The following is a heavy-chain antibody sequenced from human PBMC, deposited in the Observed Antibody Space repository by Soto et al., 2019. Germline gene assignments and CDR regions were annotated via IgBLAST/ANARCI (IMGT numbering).Heavy chain of an antibody. CDR1: GGSFSGYY. CDR3: ARRGIAAADPKNWFDP. CDR2: INHSGST. Sequence: ASETLSLTCAVYGGSFSGYYWSWIRQPPGKGLEWIGEINHSGSTNYNPSLKSRVTISVDTSKNQFSLKLSSVTAADTAVYYCARRGIAAADPKNWFDPWGQGTLVTVSS. D-gene: IGHD6-13*01. J-gene: IGHJ5*02. V-gene: IGHV4-34*01.